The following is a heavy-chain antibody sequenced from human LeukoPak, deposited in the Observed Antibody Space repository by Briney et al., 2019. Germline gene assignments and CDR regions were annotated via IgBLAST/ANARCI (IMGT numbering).Heavy chain of an antibody. CDR1: GDTFSRYA. CDR2: IIPLFGIA. J-gene: IGHJ6*03. V-gene: IGHV1-69*10. Sequence: SVKVSCKASGDTFSRYAFSWVRQAPGQGLEWMGGIIPLFGIAHYAQKFQGRVTITADKSTSTVYMELSSLRFEDTAVYYCAKGTPENYYYYYMDVWGKGTTVTVSS. CDR3: AKGTPENYYYYYMDV.